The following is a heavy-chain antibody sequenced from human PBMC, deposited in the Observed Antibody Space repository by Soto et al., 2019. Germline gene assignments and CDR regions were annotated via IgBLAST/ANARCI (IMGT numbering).Heavy chain of an antibody. CDR2: ISGSGGST. CDR1: GFTFISYA. V-gene: IGHV3-23*01. Sequence: EVQLLESGGGLVQPGGSLRLSCAASGFTFISYAMSWVGQSPGKGLELVSAISGSGGSTYYGDSVKGRFTISRDNSKNTLYLQMNSLRAEDTAVYYCAKSSLDSYYYYGMDVWGQGTTVTVSS. CDR3: AKSSLDSYYYYGMDV. J-gene: IGHJ6*02. D-gene: IGHD2-2*01.